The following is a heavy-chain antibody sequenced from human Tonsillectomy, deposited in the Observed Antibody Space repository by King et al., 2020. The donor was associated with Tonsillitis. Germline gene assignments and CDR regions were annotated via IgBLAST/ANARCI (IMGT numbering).Heavy chain of an antibody. CDR2: IIPIFGTA. D-gene: IGHD6-19*01. J-gene: IGHJ6*03. V-gene: IGHV1-69*06. CDR1: GGTFSSYA. Sequence: VQLVQSGAEVKKPGSSVKVSCKASGGTFSSYAIFWVRQAPGQGLEWMGGIIPIFGTADYAQKFQGRVTITADKSTSTAYMELSSLRSEDTAVYYCARPIAVAGPDFYNYMDVWGKGTTVTVSS. CDR3: ARPIAVAGPDFYNYMDV.